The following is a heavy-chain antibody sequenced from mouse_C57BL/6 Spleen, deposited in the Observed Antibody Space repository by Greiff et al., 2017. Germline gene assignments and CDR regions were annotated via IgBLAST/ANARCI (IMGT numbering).Heavy chain of an antibody. V-gene: IGHV3-6*01. CDR3: AIPFYFYGSRSCDD. CDR1: GYSITSGYY. D-gene: IGHD1-1*01. CDR2: ISYDGSN. J-gene: IGHJ1*03. Sequence: ESGPGLVKPSQSLSLPCSFTGYSITSGYYLNWIRQFPGNKLEWMGYISYDGSNNYNPSLKNRITSTRYTSMNQFFLKLNSVTTEDTATYYWAIPFYFYGSRSCDDWGTWTTFTDSP.